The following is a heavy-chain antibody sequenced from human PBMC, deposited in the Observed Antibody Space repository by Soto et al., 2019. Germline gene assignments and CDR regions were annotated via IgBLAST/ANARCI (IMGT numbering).Heavy chain of an antibody. Sequence: QVQLQESGPGLVKPSETLSLTCTVSGGSISSYYWSWIRQPPGKGLEWIGYIYYSGSTNYNPSLKSRVTISVDTSKNQFSLKLSSVTAADTAVYYCARGSAYGSGSYYSYYYGMDVWGQGTTVTVSS. CDR2: IYYSGST. V-gene: IGHV4-59*01. CDR3: ARGSAYGSGSYYSYYYGMDV. CDR1: GGSISSYY. D-gene: IGHD3-10*01. J-gene: IGHJ6*02.